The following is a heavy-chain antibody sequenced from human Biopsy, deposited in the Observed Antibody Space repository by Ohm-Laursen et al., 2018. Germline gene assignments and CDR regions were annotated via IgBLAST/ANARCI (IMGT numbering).Heavy chain of an antibody. V-gene: IGHV3-11*01. CDR2: ISPSSTSI. D-gene: IGHD2-15*01. CDR3: ARNVRVEMTDHSGVTTYSRYFAMDA. J-gene: IGHJ6*02. CDR1: GFTFTDYD. Sequence: GSLRLSCAASGFTFTDYDISWVRHVPGQGLEWLALISPSSTSIYYADSVRGRFFISRDDARNSVSLEMRSLRADDAALYFCARNVRVEMTDHSGVTTYSRYFAMDAWGRGTTVTVSS.